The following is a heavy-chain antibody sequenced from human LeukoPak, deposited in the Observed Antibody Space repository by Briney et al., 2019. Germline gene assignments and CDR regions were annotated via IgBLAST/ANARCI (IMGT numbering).Heavy chain of an antibody. Sequence: PGGSLRLSCAASGFAFSSYAINWVRQAPGKGLQWVSVINNSGTSTFYAGSVKGRFTISRDNSRNTLYLQMSSLRGEDTALYFCARSLKWNLVGFDYWGQGTLDTVSS. CDR1: GFAFSSYA. D-gene: IGHD1-1*01. V-gene: IGHV3-23*05. J-gene: IGHJ4*02. CDR3: ARSLKWNLVGFDY. CDR2: INNSGTST.